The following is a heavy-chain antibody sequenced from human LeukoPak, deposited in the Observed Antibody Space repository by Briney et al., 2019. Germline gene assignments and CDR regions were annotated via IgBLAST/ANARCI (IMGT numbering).Heavy chain of an antibody. CDR2: ISGGGINT. CDR1: GFTFSNYW. Sequence: GGSLRLSCAASGFTFSNYWMSWVRQAPGKGMEWVSFISGGGINTYYAASVKGRFTISWDTSKNTLFLQMSSLRGDDTAVYYCVKAIVPTIRPFDAWGQGTPVTVSS. V-gene: IGHV3-23*01. D-gene: IGHD5-12*01. J-gene: IGHJ4*02. CDR3: VKAIVPTIRPFDA.